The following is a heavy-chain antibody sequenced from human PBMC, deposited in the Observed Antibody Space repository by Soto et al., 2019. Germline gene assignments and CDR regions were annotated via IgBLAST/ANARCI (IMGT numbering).Heavy chain of an antibody. J-gene: IGHJ6*02. CDR1: GGSISSGDYY. D-gene: IGHD3-10*01. CDR3: AKGRVTMVRGVIRHYYYYGMDV. Sequence: QVQLQESGPGLVKPSQTLSLTCTVSGGSISSGDYYWSWIRQPPGKGREWIGYIYYSGSTYYNPSLKSRVTISVDPSKNQFSLTVSSVTGADTAVYYCAKGRVTMVRGVIRHYYYYGMDVWGQGPTVTVSS. CDR2: IYYSGST. V-gene: IGHV4-30-4*01.